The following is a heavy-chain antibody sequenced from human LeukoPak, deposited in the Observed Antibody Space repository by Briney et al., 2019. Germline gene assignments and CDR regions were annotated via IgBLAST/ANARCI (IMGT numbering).Heavy chain of an antibody. D-gene: IGHD6-13*01. V-gene: IGHV3-23*01. CDR3: AKAGQQLVPYYFDY. J-gene: IGHJ4*02. CDR2: ISGSGGST. Sequence: GGSLRLSCAASGFTFNTYSMSWVRQAPGKGLEWVSAISGSGGSTYYADSVKGRFTISRDNSKNTLYLQMNSLRAEDTAVYYCAKAGQQLVPYYFDYWGQGTLVTVSS. CDR1: GFTFNTYS.